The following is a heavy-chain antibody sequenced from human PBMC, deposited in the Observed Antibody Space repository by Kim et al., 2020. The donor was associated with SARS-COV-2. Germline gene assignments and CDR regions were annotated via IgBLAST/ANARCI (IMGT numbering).Heavy chain of an antibody. CDR3: ARDGRYCSGGSCYPGAGYDP. CDR2: IYYSGST. CDR1: GGSVSSGSYY. V-gene: IGHV4-61*01. J-gene: IGHJ5*02. D-gene: IGHD2-15*01. Sequence: SETLSLTCTVSGGSVSSGSYYWSWIRQPPGKGLEWIGYIYYSGSTNYNPSLKSRVTISVDTSKNQFSLKLSSVTAADTAVYYCARDGRYCSGGSCYPGAGYDPWGQGTLVTVSS.